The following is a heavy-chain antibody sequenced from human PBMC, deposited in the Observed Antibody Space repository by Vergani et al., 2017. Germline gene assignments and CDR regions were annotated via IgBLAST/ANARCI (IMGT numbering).Heavy chain of an antibody. J-gene: IGHJ3*02. V-gene: IGHV4-61*02. CDR3: ACDFEIGIHYANDAFVI. CDR1: GGSISTGSFY. CDR2: VHTGGST. D-gene: IGHD2-21*01. Sequence: QVQLQESGPGLVKPSKTLSLTCAVSGGSISTGSFYWTWIRQPAGKGLDWIGRVHTGGSTSYNPSLYSRVTITIDTPKNQFSLTLTSVTAAVTAVYYCACDFEIGIHYANDAFVIWGQGTMVIVSS.